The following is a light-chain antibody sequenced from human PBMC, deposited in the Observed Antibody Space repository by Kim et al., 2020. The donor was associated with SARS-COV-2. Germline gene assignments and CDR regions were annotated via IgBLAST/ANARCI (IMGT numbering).Light chain of an antibody. V-gene: IGKV3-20*01. CDR1: QSISSSY. CDR3: QQYGSSPGT. Sequence: EIVLTQSPGTLSLSPGERATLSCRASQSISSSYLAWYQHKPGQAPRLLIHGASKRATGIPERFSGSGSGTDFTLTISRLEPEDFALYYCQQYGSSPGTFGQGTKVDIK. J-gene: IGKJ1*01. CDR2: GAS.